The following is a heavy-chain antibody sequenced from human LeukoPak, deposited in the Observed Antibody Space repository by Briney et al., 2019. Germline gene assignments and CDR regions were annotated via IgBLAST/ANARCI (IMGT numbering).Heavy chain of an antibody. CDR2: TSDRGDYT. V-gene: IGHV3-23*01. J-gene: IGHJ4*02. Sequence: GGSLRLSCAASGFTFSSYSMSWVRQAPGKGLEWVSGTSDRGDYTYYADSVKGRFTISRDTSKNTLYLQMNSLGAEDTALYFCAKKAQYDGHYPLDYWGQGTLVTVSA. D-gene: IGHD4/OR15-4a*01. CDR3: AKKAQYDGHYPLDY. CDR1: GFTFSSYS.